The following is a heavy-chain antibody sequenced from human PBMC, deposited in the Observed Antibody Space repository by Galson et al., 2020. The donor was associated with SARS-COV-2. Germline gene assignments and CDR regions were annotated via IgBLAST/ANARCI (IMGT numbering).Heavy chain of an antibody. CDR3: ARGGRNGVCQDCYCYMDV. J-gene: IGHJ6*03. CDR1: GYTFTSYD. CDR2: MNPNSGNT. Sequence: ASVKVSCKASGYTFTSYDINWVRQATGQGLEWMGWMNPNSGNTGYAQKFQGRVTMTRNTSISTAYMELSSLRSEDTAVYYCARGGRNGVCQDCYCYMDVWGKGTTVTVSS. V-gene: IGHV1-8*01. D-gene: IGHD2-8*01.